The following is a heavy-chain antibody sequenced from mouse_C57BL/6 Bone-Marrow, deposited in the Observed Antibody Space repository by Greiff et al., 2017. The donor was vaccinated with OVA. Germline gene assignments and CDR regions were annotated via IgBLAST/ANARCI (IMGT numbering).Heavy chain of an antibody. J-gene: IGHJ3*01. D-gene: IGHD4-1*01. CDR2: IDPSDSYP. V-gene: IGHV1-59*01. CDR3: ARSWAWFAY. Sequence: QVQLQQPGAELVRPGTSVKLSCKASGYTFTSYWMHWVKQRPGQGLEWIGVIDPSDSYPNYNQKFKGKATLTVDTSSSTAYMQLSSLTSEDSAVYYCARSWAWFAYWGKGTLVTVSA. CDR1: GYTFTSYW.